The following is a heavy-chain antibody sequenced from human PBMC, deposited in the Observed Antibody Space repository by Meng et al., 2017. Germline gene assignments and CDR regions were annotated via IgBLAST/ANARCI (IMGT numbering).Heavy chain of an antibody. J-gene: IGHJ3*02. V-gene: IGHV1-69*05. CDR2: IIPIFGTA. CDR3: ASISIPPSGDDYDISGYSELRNAFDI. D-gene: IGHD3-22*01. CDR1: GGTFSSYS. Sequence: SVKVSCKAAGGTFSSYSISWLRQAPGQGLEWMGGIIPIFGTANYAQKFQGRVTITTDESTSTAYMGLSSLGSENTAVYYCASISIPPSGDDYDISGYSELRNAFDIWGQGTLVTVSS.